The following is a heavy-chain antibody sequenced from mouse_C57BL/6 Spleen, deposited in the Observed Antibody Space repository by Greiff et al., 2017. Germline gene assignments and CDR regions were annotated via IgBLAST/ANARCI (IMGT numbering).Heavy chain of an antibody. Sequence: EVQVVESGEGLVKPGGSLKLSCAASGFTFSSYAMSWVRQTPEKRLEWVAYISSGGDYIYYADTVKGRFTISRDNARTTLYLQMSSMKSEDTAMYYCTRGGRYGSSYGWFAYWGQGTLVTVSA. CDR3: TRGGRYGSSYGWFAY. CDR1: GFTFSSYA. D-gene: IGHD1-1*01. CDR2: ISSGGDYI. J-gene: IGHJ3*01. V-gene: IGHV5-9-1*02.